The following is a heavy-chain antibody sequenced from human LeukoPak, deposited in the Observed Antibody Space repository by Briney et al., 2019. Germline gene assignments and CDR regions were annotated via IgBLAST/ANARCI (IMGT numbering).Heavy chain of an antibody. CDR2: IIPIFGTA. CDR1: GGTFSSHA. CDR3: ALHINGDYESRFDP. V-gene: IGHV1-69*06. J-gene: IGHJ5*02. Sequence: SVKVSCKASGGTFSSHAISWVRQAPGQGLEWMGGIIPIFGTANYAQKFQGRVTITADKSTSTAYMELSSLRSEDTAVYYCALHINGDYESRFDPWGQGTLVTVSS. D-gene: IGHD4-17*01.